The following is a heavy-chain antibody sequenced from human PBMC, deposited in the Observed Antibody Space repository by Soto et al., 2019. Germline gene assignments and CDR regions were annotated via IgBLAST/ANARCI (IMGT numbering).Heavy chain of an antibody. V-gene: IGHV4-59*01. CDR1: GGSISSYY. CDR3: ARMVRGYSYGYDWFDP. J-gene: IGHJ5*02. CDR2: IYYSGST. Sequence: PSETLSLTCTVSGGSISSYYWSWIRQPPGKGLEWIGYIYYSGSTNYNPSLKSRVTISVDTSKNQFSLKLSSVTAADTAVYYCARMVRGYSYGYDWFDPWGQGTLVTVSS. D-gene: IGHD5-18*01.